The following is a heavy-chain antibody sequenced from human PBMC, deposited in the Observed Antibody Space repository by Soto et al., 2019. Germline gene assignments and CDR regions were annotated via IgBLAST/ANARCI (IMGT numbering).Heavy chain of an antibody. Sequence: EVQLVESGGGLVQPGGSLRLSCVASGFTFSNYWMYWVRQAPGEGLVWFSRINNEGSVSSYADPVKGRLTISRDNVKNPLYLQMDSLRAEDTAVYYCARGDCVGGTCYSLAGSFYYYMDVWGKGTTVTVFS. CDR2: INNEGSVS. D-gene: IGHD2-15*01. V-gene: IGHV3-74*01. CDR1: GFTFSNYW. CDR3: ARGDCVGGTCYSLAGSFYYYMDV. J-gene: IGHJ6*03.